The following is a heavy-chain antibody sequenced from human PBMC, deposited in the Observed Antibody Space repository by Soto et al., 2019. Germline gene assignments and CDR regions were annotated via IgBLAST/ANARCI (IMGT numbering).Heavy chain of an antibody. CDR1: GFTFSSYA. Sequence: PGGSLRLSCAASGFTFSSYAMSWVRQAPGKGLEWVSAISGSGGSTYYADSVKGRFTISRDNSKNTLYLQMNSLRTEDTAVYYCTSTTYCSSTSCYAGMGYYYYGMDVWGQGTTVTVSS. J-gene: IGHJ6*02. V-gene: IGHV3-23*01. CDR3: TSTTYCSSTSCYAGMGYYYYGMDV. CDR2: ISGSGGST. D-gene: IGHD2-2*01.